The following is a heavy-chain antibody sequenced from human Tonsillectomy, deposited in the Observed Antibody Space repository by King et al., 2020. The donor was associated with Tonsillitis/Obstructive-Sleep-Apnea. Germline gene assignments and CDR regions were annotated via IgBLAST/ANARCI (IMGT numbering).Heavy chain of an antibody. V-gene: IGHV3-33*01. J-gene: IGHJ4*02. Sequence: VQLVESGGGVVQPGKSLRLSCAASGITLSSYGMHWVRQAPGKGLEWVAVIWHDGSNKNYVDSVKGRFTISRDNSKNTLYLQMNSLRAGDTAVYYCARGPADRDSGFDYWGQGTLVTVSS. CDR3: ARGPADRDSGFDY. D-gene: IGHD1-26*01. CDR1: GITLSSYG. CDR2: IWHDGSNK.